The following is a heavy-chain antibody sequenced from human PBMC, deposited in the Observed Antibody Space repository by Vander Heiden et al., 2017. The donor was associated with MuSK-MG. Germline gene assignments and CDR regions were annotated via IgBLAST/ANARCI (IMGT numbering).Heavy chain of an antibody. CDR3: ARLGTVVVPAAMLFDY. CDR1: GYSISSGYY. Sequence: QVQLQESGPGLVKPSETLSLTCPVSGYSISSGYYWGWIRQPPGKGLEWIGSIYHSGSTYYNPSLKSRVTISVDTSKNQFSLKLSSVTAADTAVYYCARLGTVVVPAAMLFDYWGQGTLVTVSS. D-gene: IGHD2-2*01. J-gene: IGHJ4*02. CDR2: IYHSGST. V-gene: IGHV4-38-2*01.